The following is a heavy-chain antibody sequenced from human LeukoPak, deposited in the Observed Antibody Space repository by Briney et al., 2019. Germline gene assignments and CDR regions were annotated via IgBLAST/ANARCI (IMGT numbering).Heavy chain of an antibody. CDR2: VKSKTDGGTT. D-gene: IGHD3-3*01. CDR1: GFTFSSYA. CDR3: TTVDDFLSVF. V-gene: IGHV3-15*01. J-gene: IGHJ4*02. Sequence: GGSLRLSCAASGFTFSSYAMHWVRQAPGKGLEWVGRVKSKTDGGTTDYAAPVKGRFTISRDDSKNTLFLQMNSLKTEDTAVYYCTTVDDFLSVFWGQGTLVTVSS.